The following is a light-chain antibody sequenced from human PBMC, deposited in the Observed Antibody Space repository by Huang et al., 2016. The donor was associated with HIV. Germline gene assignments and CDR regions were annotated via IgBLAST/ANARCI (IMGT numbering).Light chain of an antibody. CDR1: QNIGSY. CDR2: AAS. J-gene: IGKJ4*01. V-gene: IGKV1-39*01. Sequence: DIQMTQSPSSLSASLGDRVTITCRASQNIGSYLNWYHQKPGKAPNLLIYAASNLQSAVPSRFNGSGSGTDFTLTISSLQPEDIASYYCQQTYTTPLTFGRRTKVEIK. CDR3: QQTYTTPLT.